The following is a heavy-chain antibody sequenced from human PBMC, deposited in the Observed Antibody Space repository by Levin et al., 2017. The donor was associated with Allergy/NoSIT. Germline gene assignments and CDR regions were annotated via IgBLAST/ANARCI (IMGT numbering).Heavy chain of an antibody. CDR2: IKLDGSDK. Sequence: GGSLRLSCAASGFTFRNYWMSWVRQAPGKGLEWVANIKLDGSDKFYVDSVKGRFSISRDNAKTSLYLEMNSLRGEDTAVYYCVRGGGSFDLWGQGTLVTVSS. CDR3: VRGGGSFDL. J-gene: IGHJ4*02. V-gene: IGHV3-7*01. CDR1: GFTFRNYW. D-gene: IGHD2-15*01.